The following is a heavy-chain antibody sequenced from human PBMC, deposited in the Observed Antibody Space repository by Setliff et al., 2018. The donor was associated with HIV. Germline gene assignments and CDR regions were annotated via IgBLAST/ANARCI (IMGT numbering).Heavy chain of an antibody. CDR1: GYTFTGYY. CDR2: INPNSGGT. J-gene: IGHJ4*02. Sequence: EASVKVSCKASGYTFTGYYMHWVRQAPGQGLEWMGWINPNSGGTNYAQKFQGRVTMTRDTSISTAYMELSRLRSDDTAVYYCARGLRWGDYPEGFDYWGQGTLVTVSS. D-gene: IGHD4-17*01. V-gene: IGHV1-2*02. CDR3: ARGLRWGDYPEGFDY.